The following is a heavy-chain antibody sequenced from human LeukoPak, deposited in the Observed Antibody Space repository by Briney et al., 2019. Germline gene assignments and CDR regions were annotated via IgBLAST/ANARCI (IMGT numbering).Heavy chain of an antibody. V-gene: IGHV3-48*03. J-gene: IGHJ4*02. CDR2: ISSSGSTI. CDR3: ARAVGGGYEDY. CDR1: GFTFSSYE. Sequence: QPGGSLRLSCAASGFTFSSYEMNWVRQAPGKGLEWVPYISSSGSTIYYADSVKGRFTISRDNAKNSLYLQMNGLRAEDTAVYYCARAVGGGYEDYWGQGTLVTVSS. D-gene: IGHD5-12*01.